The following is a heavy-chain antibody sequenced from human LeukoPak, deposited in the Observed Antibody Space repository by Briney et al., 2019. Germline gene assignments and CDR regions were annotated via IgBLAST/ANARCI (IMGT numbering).Heavy chain of an antibody. J-gene: IGHJ6*03. CDR2: ISAYNGNT. V-gene: IGHV1-18*01. D-gene: IGHD3-3*01. CDR1: GYTFTSYG. Sequence: GASVKVSCKASGYTFTSYGISWVRQAPGQGLEWMGWISAYNGNTNYAQKLQGRVTMTTDTSTSTAYMELRSLRSDDTAVYYCARDFWSATPLGYYYYYMDVWGKGTTVTVSS. CDR3: ARDFWSATPLGYYYYYMDV.